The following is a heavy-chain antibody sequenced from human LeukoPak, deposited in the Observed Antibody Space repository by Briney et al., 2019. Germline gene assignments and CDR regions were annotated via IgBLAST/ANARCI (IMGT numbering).Heavy chain of an antibody. CDR1: GFTFSSYW. D-gene: IGHD6-13*01. J-gene: IGHJ4*02. CDR2: IKEDGSEK. V-gene: IGHV3-7*01. Sequence: GGSLRLSCAPSGFTFSSYWMTWVRQAPGKGLQWVANIKEDGSEKYYVDSVKGRFTISRDNAKNSLYLQMNSLRAEDTAVYYCASGSSHDYWGQGTLVTFSS. CDR3: ASGSSHDY.